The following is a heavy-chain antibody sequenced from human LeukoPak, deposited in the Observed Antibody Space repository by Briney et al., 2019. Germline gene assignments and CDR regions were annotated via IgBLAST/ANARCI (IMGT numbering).Heavy chain of an antibody. Sequence: GGSLRLSCAVSGITLSNYGMSWVRQAPGKGLEWVAGISGSGGGTNYADAVKGRFTISRDNRKNTLHLQMNSLRAEDTAVYFCAKRGVVIRVILVGFHKEAYYFDSWGQGAMVIVSS. D-gene: IGHD3-22*01. CDR2: ISGSGGGT. J-gene: IGHJ4*02. CDR3: AKRGVVIRVILVGFHKEAYYFDS. V-gene: IGHV3-23*01. CDR1: GITLSNYG.